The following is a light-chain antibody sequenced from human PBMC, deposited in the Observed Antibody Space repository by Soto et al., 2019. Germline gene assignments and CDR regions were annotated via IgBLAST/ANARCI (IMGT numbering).Light chain of an antibody. V-gene: IGKV3-15*01. CDR1: QSVGSN. J-gene: IGKJ2*01. Sequence: EIVMTQSPATLSVSPGERASLSCGASQSVGSNLAWYQQTAGQAPRLLIYGASTRATGIPARFSGSGSGTEFTLPISSLQSEDFAVYSCQQYTNWPYTFGQGTKLEIK. CDR2: GAS. CDR3: QQYTNWPYT.